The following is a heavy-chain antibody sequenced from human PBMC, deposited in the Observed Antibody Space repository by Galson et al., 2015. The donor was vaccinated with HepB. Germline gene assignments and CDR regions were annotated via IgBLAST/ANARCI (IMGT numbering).Heavy chain of an antibody. D-gene: IGHD6-19*01. CDR1: GGSISNGSYY. CDR3: ARDSPPNVAVG. J-gene: IGHJ4*02. CDR2: IHTSGKT. Sequence: TLSLTCTVPGGSISNGSYYWSWIRQPAGRGLEWIGRIHTSGKTNYNPSLKSRVTMSVDTSRNQFSLRLNSVTAADTAVYYCARDSPPNVAVGWGQGTLVTVSS. V-gene: IGHV4-61*02.